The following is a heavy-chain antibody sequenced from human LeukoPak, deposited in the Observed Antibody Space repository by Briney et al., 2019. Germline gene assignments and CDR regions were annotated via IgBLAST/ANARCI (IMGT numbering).Heavy chain of an antibody. CDR2: IYPGDSDT. CDR3: AKIDRTYCSRSSCYALDY. J-gene: IGHJ4*02. D-gene: IGHD2-2*01. V-gene: IGHV5-51*01. CDR1: GYSFTSYW. Sequence: HGESLKISCKGSGYSFTSYWNGWVRQMPGKGLEWMGIIYPGDSDTRYSPSFQGQVTISADKSITTAYLQWSSLKASDTAMYYCAKIDRTYCSRSSCYALDYWGQGTLVTVSS.